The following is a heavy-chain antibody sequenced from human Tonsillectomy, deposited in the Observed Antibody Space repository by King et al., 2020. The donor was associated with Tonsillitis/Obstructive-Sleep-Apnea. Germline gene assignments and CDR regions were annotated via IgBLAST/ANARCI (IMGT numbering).Heavy chain of an antibody. CDR2: ISTYNADS. CDR3: VRARRDFWIGYYYYRHMDV. CDR1: GYSLTSYG. Sequence: VQLVESGAEVKKPGASVKVSCKASGYSLTSYGISWVRQAPGQGLEWMGWISTYNADSKYAQKYQGRVTMTKNTSTTKAYMELRSLRSNDTAVYYCVRARRDFWIGYYYYRHMDVWGRGTTVTVSS. D-gene: IGHD3/OR15-3a*01. J-gene: IGHJ6*03. V-gene: IGHV1-18*01.